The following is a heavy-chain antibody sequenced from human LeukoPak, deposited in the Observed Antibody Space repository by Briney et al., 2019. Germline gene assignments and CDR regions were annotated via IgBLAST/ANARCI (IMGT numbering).Heavy chain of an antibody. CDR2: IYTSGST. V-gene: IGHV4-61*02. CDR3: ARSGGGGYFDY. CDR1: GGSISSSSYY. J-gene: IGHJ4*02. D-gene: IGHD3-16*01. Sequence: PSETLSLTCTVSGGSISSSSYYWGWIRQPAGKGLEWIGRIYTSGSTNYNPSLKSRVTISVDTSKNQFSLKLSFVTAADTAVYYCARSGGGGYFDYWGQGTLVTVSS.